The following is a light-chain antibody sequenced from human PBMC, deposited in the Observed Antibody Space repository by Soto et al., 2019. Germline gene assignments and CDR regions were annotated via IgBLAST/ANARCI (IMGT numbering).Light chain of an antibody. J-gene: IGKJ4*02. V-gene: IGKV3-11*01. CDR2: DAS. Sequence: ESVLTQSPATLSLSPGEIATLSCRASPSVSNSLAWYQHQPGQAPRLLIYDASTRATGVPPRFSGSGSGTDFTLTIISLEPEDFAVYYCQQRNQWPPVTCGGGTKVDI. CDR3: QQRNQWPPVT. CDR1: PSVSNS.